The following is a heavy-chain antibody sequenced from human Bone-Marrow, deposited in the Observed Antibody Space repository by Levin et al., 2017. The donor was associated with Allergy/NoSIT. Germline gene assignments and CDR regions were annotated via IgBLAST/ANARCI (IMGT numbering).Heavy chain of an antibody. CDR3: AKDFEIFGVVDLGGHGMDV. Sequence: GGSLRLSCAASGFTFSYNAMHWVRQAPGKGLEWVAVISHDGNNKYYADSVKGRFTISRDNSKNTLYLQMNSLRAEDTAVYYCAKDFEIFGVVDLGGHGMDVGGQGTTVTVSS. CDR2: ISHDGNNK. J-gene: IGHJ6*02. D-gene: IGHD3-3*01. V-gene: IGHV3-30*18. CDR1: GFTFSYNA.